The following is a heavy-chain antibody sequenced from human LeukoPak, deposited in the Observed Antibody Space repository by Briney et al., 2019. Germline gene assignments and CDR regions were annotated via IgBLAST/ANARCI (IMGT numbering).Heavy chain of an antibody. CDR1: GFTFSTSA. CDR2: ISGSGDRT. CDR3: AKGHDSSGYYY. V-gene: IGHV3-23*01. Sequence: PGGSLRLSCAASGFTFSTSAMTWVRRAPGKGLQWVSGISGSGDRTFYADSVKGRFTISRDNSKNTVYLQMNSLGAEDTAVYYCAKGHDSSGYYYWGQGTLATVSS. D-gene: IGHD3-22*01. J-gene: IGHJ4*02.